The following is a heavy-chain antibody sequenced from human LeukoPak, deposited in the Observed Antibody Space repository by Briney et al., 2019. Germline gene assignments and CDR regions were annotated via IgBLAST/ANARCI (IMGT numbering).Heavy chain of an antibody. CDR2: IYYSGST. CDR3: ASPRLGEYYFDY. Sequence: GSLRLSCAASGFTFSNVWMNWVRQPPGKGLEWIGSIYYSGSTYYNPSLKSRVTISVDTSKNQFSLKLSSVTAADTAVYYCASPRLGEYYFDYWGQGTLVTVSS. J-gene: IGHJ4*02. V-gene: IGHV4-39*01. CDR1: GFTFSNVW. D-gene: IGHD3-16*01.